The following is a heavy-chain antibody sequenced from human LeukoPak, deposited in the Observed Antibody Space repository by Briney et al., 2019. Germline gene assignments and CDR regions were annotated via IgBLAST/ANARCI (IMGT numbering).Heavy chain of an antibody. CDR1: GGTFSSYA. Sequence: SVKVSCKASGGTFSSYAISWGRQAPGQGLEWMGGIIHIFGTANYAQKFQGRVTITADESTSTAYMELSSLRSEDTAVYYCATRSGNNFNDYWGQGTLVTVSS. CDR2: IIHIFGTA. CDR3: ATRSGNNFNDY. D-gene: IGHD2-15*01. J-gene: IGHJ4*02. V-gene: IGHV1-69*01.